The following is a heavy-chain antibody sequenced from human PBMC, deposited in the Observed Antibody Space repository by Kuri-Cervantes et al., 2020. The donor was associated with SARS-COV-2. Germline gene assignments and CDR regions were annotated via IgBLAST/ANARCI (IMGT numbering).Heavy chain of an antibody. CDR2: IYYSGST. J-gene: IGHJ5*02. D-gene: IGHD1-26*01. V-gene: IGHV4-39*01. CDR3: ARHRSVGAIGWWFDP. CDR1: DDSISSSSYY. Sequence: GSLRLSCTVSDDSISSSSYYWGWIRQPPGKGLEWIGSIYYSGSTYYNPSLKSRVTISVDTSKNQFSLKLSSVTAAATAVYYCARHRSVGAIGWWFDPWGQGTLVTVSS.